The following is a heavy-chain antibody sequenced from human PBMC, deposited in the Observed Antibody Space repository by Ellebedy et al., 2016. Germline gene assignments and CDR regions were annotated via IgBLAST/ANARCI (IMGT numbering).Heavy chain of an antibody. CDR1: GGSTSSSTYY. Sequence: SETLSLTCTVSGGSTSSSTYYWSWVRQPPGKGLEWIGSISYSGSTFYNPSLQSRVTISGDAPKNQFSLRLTLVTAADTALYYCARATWQRLLDQWGQGFRVTVSS. J-gene: IGHJ5*02. CDR3: ARATWQRLLDQ. CDR2: ISYSGST. V-gene: IGHV4-39*07. D-gene: IGHD6-25*01.